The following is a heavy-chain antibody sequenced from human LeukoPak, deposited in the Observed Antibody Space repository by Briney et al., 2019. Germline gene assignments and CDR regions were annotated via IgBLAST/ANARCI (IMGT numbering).Heavy chain of an antibody. D-gene: IGHD3-10*01. Sequence: SVKISCKASRYTFTDYYIHWVRQAPAQPLEWMGWINPNSGGTNYAQKFQGRVTMTRDTSISTAYMELSRLRSDDTAVYYCARDSVLLWFGELFDYWGQGTLVTVSP. J-gene: IGHJ4*02. V-gene: IGHV1-2*02. CDR1: RYTFTDYY. CDR2: INPNSGGT. CDR3: ARDSVLLWFGELFDY.